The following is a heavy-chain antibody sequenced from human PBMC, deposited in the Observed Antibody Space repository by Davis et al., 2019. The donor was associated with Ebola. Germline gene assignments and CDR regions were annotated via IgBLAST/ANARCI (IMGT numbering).Heavy chain of an antibody. CDR1: GGTFSSYT. V-gene: IGHV1-18*01. CDR3: AREGVERFGELLYYYYGMDV. D-gene: IGHD3-10*01. Sequence: AASVKVSCKASGGTFSSYTISWVRQAPGQGLEWMGWISAYNGNTNYAQKLQGRVTMTTDTSTSTAYMELRSLRSDDTAVYYCAREGVERFGELLYYYYGMDVWGKGTTVTVSS. CDR2: ISAYNGNT. J-gene: IGHJ6*04.